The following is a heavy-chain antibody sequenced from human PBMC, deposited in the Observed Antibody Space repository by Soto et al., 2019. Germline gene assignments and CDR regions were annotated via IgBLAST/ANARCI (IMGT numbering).Heavy chain of an antibody. V-gene: IGHV3-23*01. CDR2: ISGSGGST. Sequence: GGSLRLSCAASGFTFSSYAMSWVRQAPGKGLEWVSAISGSGGSTYYADSVKGRFTISRDNSKNTLYLQMNSLRAEDTAVYYCAKVAGLGVQLFYYYYMDVWGKGTTVTVSS. CDR1: GFTFSSYA. J-gene: IGHJ6*03. CDR3: AKVAGLGVQLFYYYYMDV. D-gene: IGHD3-16*01.